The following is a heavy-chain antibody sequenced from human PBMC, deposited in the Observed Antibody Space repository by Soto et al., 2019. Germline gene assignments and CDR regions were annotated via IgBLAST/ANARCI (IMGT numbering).Heavy chain of an antibody. J-gene: IGHJ4*02. CDR1: GFTFSSYS. Sequence: GGSLRLSCAASGFTFSSYSMNWVRQAPGKGLEWVSSISSSSSYIYYADSVKGRFTISRDNAKNSLYLQMNSLRAEDTAVYYCARDSTPYGDYVSPDYWGQGTLVTSPQ. CDR3: ARDSTPYGDYVSPDY. D-gene: IGHD4-17*01. V-gene: IGHV3-21*01. CDR2: ISSSSSYI.